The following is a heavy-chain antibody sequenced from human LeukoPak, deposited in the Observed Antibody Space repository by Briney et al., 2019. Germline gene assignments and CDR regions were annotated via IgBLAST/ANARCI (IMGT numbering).Heavy chain of an antibody. CDR3: ACELYYYDSSGYTNRDFDY. Sequence: ASVKVSCKASGGTFSSYAISWVRQAPGQGLEWMGGIIPIFGTANYAQKFQGRVTITADESTSTAYMELSSLRSEDTAMYYCACELYYYDSSGYTNRDFDYWGQGTLVTVSS. V-gene: IGHV1-69*13. J-gene: IGHJ4*02. CDR2: IIPIFGTA. CDR1: GGTFSSYA. D-gene: IGHD3-22*01.